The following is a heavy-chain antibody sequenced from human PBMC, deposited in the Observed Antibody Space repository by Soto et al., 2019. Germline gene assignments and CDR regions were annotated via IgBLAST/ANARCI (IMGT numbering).Heavy chain of an antibody. V-gene: IGHV4-31*03. Sequence: SETLSLTCTVSGGSISSGGYYWSWIRQHPGKGLEWIGDIYYSGSTYYNPSLKSRVTISVDTSKNQFSLKLSSVTAADTAVYYCARVRAARKTNNWFDPWGQGTLVTVSS. D-gene: IGHD2-15*01. CDR1: GGSISSGGYY. CDR3: ARVRAARKTNNWFDP. J-gene: IGHJ5*02. CDR2: IYYSGST.